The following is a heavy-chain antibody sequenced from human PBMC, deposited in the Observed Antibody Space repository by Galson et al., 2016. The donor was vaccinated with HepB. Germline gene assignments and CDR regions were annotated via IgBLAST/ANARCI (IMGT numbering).Heavy chain of an antibody. CDR1: SGSISFYY. Sequence: ETLSLTCSVSSGSISFYYWSWIRQSPGKGLEWIGYIYYTGSTDYNPSLKGRVTMSVDTSKNQFSLKMTSVTAADTAVYYCARIPPGLYPLVPAAMNNYFDPWGQGILVTVST. J-gene: IGHJ5*02. D-gene: IGHD2-2*01. CDR2: IYYTGST. CDR3: ARIPPGLYPLVPAAMNNYFDP. V-gene: IGHV4-59*01.